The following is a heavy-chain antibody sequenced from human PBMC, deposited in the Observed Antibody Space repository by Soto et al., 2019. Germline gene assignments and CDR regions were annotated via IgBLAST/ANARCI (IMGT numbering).Heavy chain of an antibody. CDR1: GYTVTSYY. CDR2: INPSGRST. CDR3: ARGSGYCSGGSCESDYFQH. V-gene: IGHV1-46*03. Sequence: QVQLVQSGAEVKKPGASVKVSCKASGYTVTSYYMHWVRQAPGQGLEWMGIINPSGRSTSYAKKCQGRVTMTRDTSTSTVYMELSSLRSEDTAVYYCARGSGYCSGGSCESDYFQHWGQGTLVTVSS. J-gene: IGHJ1*01. D-gene: IGHD2-15*01.